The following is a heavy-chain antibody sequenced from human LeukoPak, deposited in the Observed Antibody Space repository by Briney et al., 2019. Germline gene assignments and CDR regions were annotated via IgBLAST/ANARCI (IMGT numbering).Heavy chain of an antibody. CDR3: ARGGPLAGHAFDV. CDR1: GFTFSNYD. J-gene: IGHJ3*01. Sequence: PGGSLRLSCAASGFTFSNYDMHWVRQATGRGLEWVSDITTSGDTHYQGSVKGRFTISRENAKNSFYLQMNSLTAGDTAVYYCARGGPLAGHAFDVGGQGTMVTVS. V-gene: IGHV3-13*04. D-gene: IGHD6-19*01. CDR2: ITTSGDT.